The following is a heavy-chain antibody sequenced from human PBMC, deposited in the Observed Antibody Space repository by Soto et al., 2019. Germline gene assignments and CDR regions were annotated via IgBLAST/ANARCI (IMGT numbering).Heavy chain of an antibody. D-gene: IGHD5-18*01. Sequence: QVQLVQSGAEVKKPGSSVKVSCKASGGTFSSYAISWVRQAPGQGLEWMGGIIPIFGTANYAQKFQGRVTITADESTSTAYMELSSLRSEDTAVCYCARKGDTARHRAYYYGMDVWGQGTTVTVSS. CDR1: GGTFSSYA. V-gene: IGHV1-69*12. J-gene: IGHJ6*02. CDR2: IIPIFGTA. CDR3: ARKGDTARHRAYYYGMDV.